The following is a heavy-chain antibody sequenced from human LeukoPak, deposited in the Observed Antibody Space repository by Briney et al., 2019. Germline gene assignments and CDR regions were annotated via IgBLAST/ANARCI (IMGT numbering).Heavy chain of an antibody. CDR3: VRDRIGFDP. V-gene: IGHV3-74*01. Sequence: PGGSLRLSCAAFGFTFNNYWMHWVRQAPGKGLVWVSRVDSDGTTTAHADSVKGRFTVSRDNAKNTVFLQMNSLRAEDTAVYYCVRDRIGFDPWGQGTLATVSS. D-gene: IGHD3-16*02. CDR1: GFTFNNYW. J-gene: IGHJ5*02. CDR2: VDSDGTTT.